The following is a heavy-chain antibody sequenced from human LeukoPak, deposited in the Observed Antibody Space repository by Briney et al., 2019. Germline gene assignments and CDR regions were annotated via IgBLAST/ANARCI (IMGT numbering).Heavy chain of an antibody. CDR3: ARGIVPAAITSPFDY. V-gene: IGHV3-64*01. D-gene: IGHD2-2*01. J-gene: IGHJ4*02. CDR1: GFTFSSFA. CDR2: ISSNGAST. Sequence: GGSLRLSCAASGFTFSSFAMHWVRQAPGKGLEYVSAISSNGASTYYVNSVKGRFTISRDNSKNTLYLQMGSLRAEDMAVYYCARGIVPAAITSPFDYWGQGTLVTVSS.